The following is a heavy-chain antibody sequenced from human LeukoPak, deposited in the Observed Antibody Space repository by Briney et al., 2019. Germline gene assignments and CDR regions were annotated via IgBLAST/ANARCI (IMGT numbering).Heavy chain of an antibody. J-gene: IGHJ4*02. V-gene: IGHV3-53*01. Sequence: GGSLRLSCAASGFTVSSNFLSWVRQAPGKGLEWVSLIYSGGSTDYTDSVKGGFTISRDNSKNTLYFQMNSLRAEDTAVYYCARRAGGYSHPYDYWGQGTLVTVSS. CDR3: ARRAGGYSHPYDY. CDR2: IYSGGST. CDR1: GFTVSSNF. D-gene: IGHD4-23*01.